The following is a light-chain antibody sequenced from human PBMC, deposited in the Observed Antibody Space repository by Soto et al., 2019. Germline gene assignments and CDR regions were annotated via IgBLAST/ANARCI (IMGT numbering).Light chain of an antibody. Sequence: DIQMTQSPSSLSASVGDGVTITCRASQSISTYLNWYQQRPGKAPNLLIYAASSLEGGVPSRFSGSESGTDFALTISGLQPDDLATYCCQQTYSTPSTFCQGTTGEIK. J-gene: IGKJ1*01. V-gene: IGKV1-39*01. CDR1: QSISTY. CDR3: QQTYSTPST. CDR2: AAS.